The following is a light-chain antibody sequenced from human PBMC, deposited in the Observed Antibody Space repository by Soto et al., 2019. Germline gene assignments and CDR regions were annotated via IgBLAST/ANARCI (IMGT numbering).Light chain of an antibody. Sequence: DIVLTQSPATLSASPGDRVTLSCRASESLFGFLAWYQQKPGQAPRLLMYGVSTRATGIPARFSGGGSATDFTLTISSLQSEDSAFYFCQSYNDWPFASGLGTRLEI. CDR3: QSYNDWPFA. J-gene: IGKJ2*01. CDR2: GVS. V-gene: IGKV3-15*01. CDR1: ESLFGF.